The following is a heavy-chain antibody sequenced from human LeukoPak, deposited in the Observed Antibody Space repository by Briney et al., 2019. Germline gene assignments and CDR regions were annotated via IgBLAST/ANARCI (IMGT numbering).Heavy chain of an antibody. CDR2: ISSTSSSI. CDR1: GFTFSSYT. Sequence: PGGSLRLSCAASGFTFSSYTLSWVRQAPGKGLEWVSSISSTSSSIYYADSVKGRFTISRDSAKKSLYLQMNSLKAEDTAVYYCARSRATDYWGQGTLVTVSS. J-gene: IGHJ4*02. CDR3: ARSRATDY. V-gene: IGHV3-21*01.